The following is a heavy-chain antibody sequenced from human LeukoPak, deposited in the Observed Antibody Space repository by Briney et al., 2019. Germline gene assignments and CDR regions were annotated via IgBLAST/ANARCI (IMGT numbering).Heavy chain of an antibody. D-gene: IGHD3-22*01. CDR1: GYTFTSYY. CDR3: AKEEVAYYYDIIPVPSHAFDI. Sequence: ASVKVSCKASGYTFTSYYMHWVRQAPGQGLEWMGIINPSGGSTSYAQKFQGRVTMTRDMSTSTVYMELSSLRAEDTAVYYCAKEEVAYYYDIIPVPSHAFDIWGQGTMVTVSS. V-gene: IGHV1-46*01. J-gene: IGHJ3*02. CDR2: INPSGGST.